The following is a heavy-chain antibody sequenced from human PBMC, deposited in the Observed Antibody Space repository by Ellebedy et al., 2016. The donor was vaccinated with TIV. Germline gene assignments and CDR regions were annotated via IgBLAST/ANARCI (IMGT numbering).Heavy chain of an antibody. J-gene: IGHJ6*03. CDR1: GFTFSSYG. V-gene: IGHV3-30*18. CDR2: ISYDGSNK. D-gene: IGHD6-13*01. CDR3: AKESSWYRYMDV. Sequence: GGSLRLXCAASGFTFSSYGMHWVRQAPGKGLEWVAVISYDGSNKYYADSVKGRFTISRDNSKNTLYLQMNSLRAEDTAVYYCAKESSWYRYMDVWGKGTTVTVSS.